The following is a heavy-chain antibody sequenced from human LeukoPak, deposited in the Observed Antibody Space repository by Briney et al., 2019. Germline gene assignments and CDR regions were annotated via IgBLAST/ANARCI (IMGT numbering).Heavy chain of an antibody. CDR1: GGSFSGYY. J-gene: IGHJ3*02. CDR3: ARGSRVFDI. Sequence: PSETLSLTCAVYGGSFSGYYWSWIRQPPGKGLEWIGEINHSGSTNYNPSLKSRVTISVDTSKNQFSLKLSSVNAADTAVYYCARGSRVFDIWGQGTMVTVSS. CDR2: INHSGST. V-gene: IGHV4-34*01.